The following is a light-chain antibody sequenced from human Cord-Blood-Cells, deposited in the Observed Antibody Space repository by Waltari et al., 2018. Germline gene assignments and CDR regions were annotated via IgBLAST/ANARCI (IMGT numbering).Light chain of an antibody. CDR1: SSDVGSYNL. CDR2: EGS. J-gene: IGLJ3*02. V-gene: IGLV2-23*01. Sequence: QSALTQPASVSGSPGQSITISCTGTSSDVGSYNLVSWYQQHPGQAPKLMIYEGSKRPSGVSNLFSGSKSGNTASLTISGLQAEDEAYYYCCSYAGSSTWVFGGGTKLTVL. CDR3: CSYAGSSTWV.